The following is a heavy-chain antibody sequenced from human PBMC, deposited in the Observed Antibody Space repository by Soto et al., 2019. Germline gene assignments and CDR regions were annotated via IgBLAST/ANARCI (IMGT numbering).Heavy chain of an antibody. CDR2: ISAYNGNT. D-gene: IGHD3-9*01. CDR3: ARDYPPYDILTGFPPSTGYCYYMDV. CDR1: GYTFTSYG. Sequence: ASVKVSCKASGYTFTSYGISWVRQAPGQGLEWMGWISAYNGNTNYAQKLQGRVTMTTDTSTSTAYMELRSLRSDDTAVYYCARDYPPYDILTGFPPSTGYCYYMDVWGKGTTVTVSS. V-gene: IGHV1-18*01. J-gene: IGHJ6*03.